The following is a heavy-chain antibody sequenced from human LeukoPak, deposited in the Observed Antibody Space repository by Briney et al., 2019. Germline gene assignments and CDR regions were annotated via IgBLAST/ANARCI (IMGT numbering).Heavy chain of an antibody. J-gene: IGHJ4*02. V-gene: IGHV1-69*06. D-gene: IGHD5-18*01. CDR3: ARARGYSITFDY. CDR2: IIPIFGTA. CDR1: GGTFSSYA. Sequence: ASVKVSCKASGGTFSSYAISWVRQAAGQRLEWMGRIIPIFGTANYAQKFQGRVTITADKSTSTAYMELSSLRSEDTAVYYCARARGYSITFDYWGQGTLVTVSS.